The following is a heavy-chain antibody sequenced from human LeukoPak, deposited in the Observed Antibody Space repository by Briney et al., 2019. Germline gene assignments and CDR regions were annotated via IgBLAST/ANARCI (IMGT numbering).Heavy chain of an antibody. D-gene: IGHD3-22*01. CDR2: ISYDGSNK. CDR3: AKEYYDSSGYYDYFDY. J-gene: IGHJ4*02. Sequence: QPGRSLRLSCAASGFTFSSYGMHWVRQAPGKGLEWVAVISYDGSNKYYADSVKGRFTISRDNSKNTLYLQMNSLRAEDTAVYYCAKEYYDSSGYYDYFDYWGQGTLVTVSS. CDR1: GFTFSSYG. V-gene: IGHV3-30*18.